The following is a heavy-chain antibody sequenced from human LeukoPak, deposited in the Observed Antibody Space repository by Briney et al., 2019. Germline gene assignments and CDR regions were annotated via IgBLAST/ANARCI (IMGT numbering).Heavy chain of an antibody. D-gene: IGHD6-19*01. CDR2: ISSGGTSI. CDR3: AGSSGWVYYFDY. CDR1: GFTFSSYS. Sequence: GRSLRLSCAASGFTFSSYSMNWVRQAPGKGLEWVSYISSGGTSIYYADSVEGRFTISRDNAKNSLYLQMNSLRAEDTAIYYCAGSSGWVYYFDYWGQGTLVTVSS. V-gene: IGHV3-48*04. J-gene: IGHJ4*02.